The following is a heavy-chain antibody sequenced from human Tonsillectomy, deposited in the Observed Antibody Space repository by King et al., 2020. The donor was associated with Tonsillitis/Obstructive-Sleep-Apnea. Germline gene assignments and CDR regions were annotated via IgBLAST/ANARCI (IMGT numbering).Heavy chain of an antibody. D-gene: IGHD1-7*01. Sequence: EVQLVETGGGLVQPGGSLRLSCAASGFTFSSYDMNWVRHATGKGLEWVSGIGTAGDTYYPGSVKGRFIISRENAKNSLYLQMNSLRAGDTAVYYCARVGKAGTTYAVDIWGQGTMVTVSS. CDR3: ARVGKAGTTYAVDI. CDR1: GFTFSSYD. CDR2: IGTAGDT. J-gene: IGHJ3*02. V-gene: IGHV3-13*01.